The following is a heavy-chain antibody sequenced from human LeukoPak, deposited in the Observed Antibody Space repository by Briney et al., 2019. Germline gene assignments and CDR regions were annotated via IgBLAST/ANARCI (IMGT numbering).Heavy chain of an antibody. CDR2: INHSGST. CDR3: AREDIVVVPAAMPDAFDI. V-gene: IGHV4-34*01. Sequence: SETLSLTCAVYGGSFSGYYWSWLRQPPGKGLEWIGEINHSGSTNYNPSLKSRVTISVDTSKNQFSLKLSSVTAADTAVYYCAREDIVVVPAAMPDAFDIWGQGTMVTVSS. CDR1: GGSFSGYY. D-gene: IGHD2-2*01. J-gene: IGHJ3*02.